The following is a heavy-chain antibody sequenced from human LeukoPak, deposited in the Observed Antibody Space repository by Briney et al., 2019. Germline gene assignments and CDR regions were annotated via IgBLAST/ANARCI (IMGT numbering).Heavy chain of an antibody. CDR3: ARRGYSSGWYSHDAFDI. CDR2: IYYSGST. Sequence: PSETLSLTCTVSGGSISSYYWSWIRQPPGKGLEWIGYIYYSGSTNYNPSLKSRVTISVDTSKNQFSLKLSSVTAADTAVYYCARRGYSSGWYSHDAFDIWGQGTMVTVSS. V-gene: IGHV4-59*01. J-gene: IGHJ3*02. CDR1: GGSISSYY. D-gene: IGHD6-19*01.